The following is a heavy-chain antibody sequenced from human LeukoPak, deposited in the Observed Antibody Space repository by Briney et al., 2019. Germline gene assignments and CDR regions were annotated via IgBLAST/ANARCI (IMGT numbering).Heavy chain of an antibody. CDR1: GFTFSSYE. D-gene: IGHD2-8*01. Sequence: PGGSLRLSCAAYGFTFSSYEMNWVRQAPGKGLEWVSYISSSGSTIYYADSVKGRFTISRDNAKNSLYLQVNSLRAEDTAVYYCARDCTNGVCWDYWGQGTLVTVSS. V-gene: IGHV3-48*03. CDR3: ARDCTNGVCWDY. CDR2: ISSSGSTI. J-gene: IGHJ4*02.